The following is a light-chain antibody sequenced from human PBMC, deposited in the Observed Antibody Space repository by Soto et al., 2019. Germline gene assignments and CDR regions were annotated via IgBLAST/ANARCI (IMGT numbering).Light chain of an antibody. CDR1: QSVNSR. Sequence: EIVLTQSPFTLSLSPGERATLSCRASQSVNSRLAWYQHKPGQAPRLLISGASNRASGIPARFSAWGSGTDFTLTISRVDPADFAFYYCQQYFTSPITFGQGTRLEI. CDR3: QQYFTSPIT. CDR2: GAS. J-gene: IGKJ5*01. V-gene: IGKV3-20*01.